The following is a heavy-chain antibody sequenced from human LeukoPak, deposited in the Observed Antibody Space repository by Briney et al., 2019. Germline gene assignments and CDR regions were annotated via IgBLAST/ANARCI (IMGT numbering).Heavy chain of an antibody. CDR2: IVVGSGNT. V-gene: IGHV1-58*01. D-gene: IGHD3-22*01. Sequence: GASVKVSCKTSGFTLTSSAVRGVRPARGQRLEWMGWIVVGSGNTNYAQKFQERVTITRDMSTSLVYMELSSLRSEDTAVYYCAAEAAYYYDSRDAFDVWGQGTMVTVSS. J-gene: IGHJ3*01. CDR1: GFTLTSSA. CDR3: AAEAAYYYDSRDAFDV.